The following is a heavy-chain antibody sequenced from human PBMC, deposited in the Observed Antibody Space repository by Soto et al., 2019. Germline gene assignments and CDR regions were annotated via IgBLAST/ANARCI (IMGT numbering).Heavy chain of an antibody. CDR1: GGTFSSYT. D-gene: IGHD3-10*01. CDR2: IIPILGIA. J-gene: IGHJ3*02. Sequence: SVKVSCKASGGTFSSYTISWVRQAPGQGLEWMGRIIPILGIANYAQKFQGRVTITADKSTSTAYMELSSLRSEDTAVYYCARDLVGGSGSYYKRFGGGYDAFDIWGQGIMVTVS. V-gene: IGHV1-69*04. CDR3: ARDLVGGSGSYYKRFGGGYDAFDI.